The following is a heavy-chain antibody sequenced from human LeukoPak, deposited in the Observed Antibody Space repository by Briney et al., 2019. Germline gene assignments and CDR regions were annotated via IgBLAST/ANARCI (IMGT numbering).Heavy chain of an antibody. V-gene: IGHV3-23*01. D-gene: IGHD1-26*01. J-gene: IGHJ4*02. Sequence: GGSLRLSCAASGFTFSGYATNWVRQAPGKGLEWVSTISGSGDNTYYADSVKGRFTISRDNSKNTLYLQMSSLRAEDTAVYFCAKDRGSQGFFDYWGQGTLVTVSS. CDR3: AKDRGSQGFFDY. CDR1: GFTFSGYA. CDR2: ISGSGDNT.